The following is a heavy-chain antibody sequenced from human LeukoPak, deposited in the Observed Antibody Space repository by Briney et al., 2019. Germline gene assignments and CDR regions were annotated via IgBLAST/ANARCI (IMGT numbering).Heavy chain of an antibody. CDR3: ARSFPKRRLKFDP. D-gene: IGHD2-8*01. V-gene: IGHV1-8*01. J-gene: IGHJ5*02. Sequence: GASVKVSCKASGYTFTSYDINWVRQATGQGLEWMGWMSPNSGNTGYAQKFQGRVTMTRNTSISTAYMELSSLRSEDTAVYYCARSFPKRRLKFDPWGQGTLVTVSS. CDR2: MSPNSGNT. CDR1: GYTFTSYD.